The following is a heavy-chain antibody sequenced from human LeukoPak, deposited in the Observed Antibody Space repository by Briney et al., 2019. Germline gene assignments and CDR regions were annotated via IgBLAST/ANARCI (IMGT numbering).Heavy chain of an antibody. CDR3: AGYDYSNYFCYYYMDV. D-gene: IGHD4-11*01. CDR1: GGSISSYY. Sequence: SETLSLTCTVSGGSISSYYWSWIRQPPGKGLDWIGYVSYSGSTNYNPSLKSRVTMSVDTSKNQFSLKLSSVTAADTAVYYCAGYDYSNYFCYYYMDVWGKGTTVTVSS. J-gene: IGHJ6*03. V-gene: IGHV4-59*01. CDR2: VSYSGST.